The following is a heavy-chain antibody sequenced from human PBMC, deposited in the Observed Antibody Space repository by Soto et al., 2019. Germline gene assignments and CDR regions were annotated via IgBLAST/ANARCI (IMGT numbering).Heavy chain of an antibody. CDR1: GGTFSSYA. CDR2: IIPIFGTA. D-gene: IGHD2-2*01. Sequence: QVQLVQSGAEVKKPGSSVKVSCKASGGTFSSYAISWVRQAPGHGLEWMGGIIPIFGTANYAQKFQGRVTITADDATSTAYMELSSLRSEDTAVYYCARGSTSTPTSWFDPWGQGTLVTVSS. J-gene: IGHJ5*02. CDR3: ARGSTSTPTSWFDP. V-gene: IGHV1-69*01.